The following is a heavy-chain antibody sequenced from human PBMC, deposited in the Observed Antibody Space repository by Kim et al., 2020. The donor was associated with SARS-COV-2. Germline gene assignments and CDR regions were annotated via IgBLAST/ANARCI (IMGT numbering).Heavy chain of an antibody. CDR2: ISGSGGST. Sequence: GGSLRLSCAASGFTFSSYAMSWVRQAPGKGLEWVSAISGSGGSTYYADSVKGRFTISRDNSKNKLYLQMNSLRAEDTAVYYCAIFPTQLRTLGYWGQGTLVTVSS. D-gene: IGHD4-17*01. CDR1: GFTFSSYA. CDR3: AIFPTQLRTLGY. J-gene: IGHJ4*02. V-gene: IGHV3-23*01.